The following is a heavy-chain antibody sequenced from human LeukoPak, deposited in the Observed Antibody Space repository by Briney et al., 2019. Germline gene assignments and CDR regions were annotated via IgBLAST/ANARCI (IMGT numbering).Heavy chain of an antibody. J-gene: IGHJ4*02. CDR1: GFTFSSYA. V-gene: IGHV3-23*01. CDR2: ISSSGGST. CDR3: VKADSGYDLLFDY. Sequence: GGSLRLSCAASGFTFSSYAMNWVRQAPGKGLEWVSGISSSGGSTYYADSVKGRFTISRDNSKNTLYLQMNSPRAEDTAVYYCVKADSGYDLLFDYWGQGTLVTVSS. D-gene: IGHD5-12*01.